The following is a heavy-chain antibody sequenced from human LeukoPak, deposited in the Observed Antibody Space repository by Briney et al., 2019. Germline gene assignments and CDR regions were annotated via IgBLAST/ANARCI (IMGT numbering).Heavy chain of an antibody. J-gene: IGHJ4*02. CDR3: ARHYSSGCFYYFDY. CDR1: GGSISTYY. Sequence: SETLSLTCTVSGGSISTYYWSWIRQPPGKGLEWICYIYYTGNTNYNPSLKSRVTISVDTSKNQFSLRLSSVTAADTALYYCARHYSSGCFYYFDYWGQGTLVTVSS. CDR2: IYYTGNT. D-gene: IGHD6-19*01. V-gene: IGHV4-59*08.